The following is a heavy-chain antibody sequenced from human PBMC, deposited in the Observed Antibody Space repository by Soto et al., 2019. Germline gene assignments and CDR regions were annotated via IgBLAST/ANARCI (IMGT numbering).Heavy chain of an antibody. CDR3: ARYSYSSGPQDS. Sequence: GGSLRLSCAASGFSFSSHWMSWVRQAPGKGLEWVANIKQDGNDKRYVDSVKGRFTISRDNAKSSLYLQMNSLRVEDTAVYYCARYSYSSGPQDSWGQGTLVTVSS. CDR2: IKQDGNDK. CDR1: GFSFSSHW. D-gene: IGHD6-19*01. J-gene: IGHJ5*02. V-gene: IGHV3-7*03.